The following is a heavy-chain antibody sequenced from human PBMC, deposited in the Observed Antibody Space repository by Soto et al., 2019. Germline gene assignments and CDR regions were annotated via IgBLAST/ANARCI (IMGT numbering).Heavy chain of an antibody. CDR2: ISNDENIK. CDR1: GFNFGNFG. Sequence: GESLKISCVASGFNFGNFGMHWVRQAPGKGLEWLTVISNDENIKQDSVRGRFAIARDNSKNTLYLHLTSLRAEDTAIYYCARVLRGVLDYWGQGTLVTVSS. CDR3: ARVLRGVLDY. J-gene: IGHJ4*02. D-gene: IGHD5-12*01. V-gene: IGHV3-33*01.